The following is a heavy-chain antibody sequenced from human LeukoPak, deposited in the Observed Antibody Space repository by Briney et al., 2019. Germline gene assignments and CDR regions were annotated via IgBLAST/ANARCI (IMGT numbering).Heavy chain of an antibody. D-gene: IGHD3-22*01. J-gene: IGHJ4*02. V-gene: IGHV4-31*03. Sequence: SETLSLTCTVSGGSISSGGYYWSWIRQHPGTGLEWIGYIYYSGSTYYNPSLKSRVTISVDTSKNQFSLKLSSVTAADTAVYYCASGPDSSGYYYLSYFDYWGQGTLVTVSS. CDR3: ASGPDSSGYYYLSYFDY. CDR2: IYYSGST. CDR1: GGSISSGGYY.